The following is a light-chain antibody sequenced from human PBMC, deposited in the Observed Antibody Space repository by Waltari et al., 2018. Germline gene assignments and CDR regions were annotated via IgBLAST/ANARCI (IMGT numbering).Light chain of an antibody. J-gene: IGKJ1*01. CDR3: QQYDNWPPT. Sequence: QSTPTLSVSAGESPTLSCRATQSLTTKLAWYQQIPGQAPRLVISGASTRATGFPARFSGSGSGTEFTLTISDMQSEDSGIYYCQQYDNWPPTFGQGTKVEIK. V-gene: IGKV3-15*01. CDR2: GAS. CDR1: QSLTTK.